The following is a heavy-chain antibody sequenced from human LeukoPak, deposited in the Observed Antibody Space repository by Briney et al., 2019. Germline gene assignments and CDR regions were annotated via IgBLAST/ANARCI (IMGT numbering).Heavy chain of an antibody. D-gene: IGHD6-13*01. J-gene: IGHJ4*02. Sequence: GGSLRLSCAASGFTFSSYSMNWVRQAPGKGLEWVSSISSSSSHIYYADSVKGRFTISRDNAKNSLYLQMNSLRAEDTAVYYCAREVSSWYEVMVDYWGQGTLVTVSS. CDR2: ISSSSSHI. V-gene: IGHV3-21*01. CDR3: AREVSSWYEVMVDY. CDR1: GFTFSSYS.